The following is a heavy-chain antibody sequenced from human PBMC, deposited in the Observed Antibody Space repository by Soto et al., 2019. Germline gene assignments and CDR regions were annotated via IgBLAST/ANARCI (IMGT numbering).Heavy chain of an antibody. CDR2: ISNDGTNK. J-gene: IGHJ3*02. CDR1: GFTFSRYD. Sequence: QVRLVESGGGVVQPGRSLRLSCAASGFTFSRYDMHWVRQAPGKGLEWVAVISNDGTNKYYAASVKGRCTISRDNSKNPLFLQMNSLRAEDTAVYYCTKLQILWVPTGAYDMWGEGTMVTVSS. D-gene: IGHD5-18*01. V-gene: IGHV3-30*18. CDR3: TKLQILWVPTGAYDM.